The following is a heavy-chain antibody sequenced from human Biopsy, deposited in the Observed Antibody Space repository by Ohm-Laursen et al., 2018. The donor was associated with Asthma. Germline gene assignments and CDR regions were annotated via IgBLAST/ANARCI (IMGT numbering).Heavy chain of an antibody. CDR3: ARDYDGDYVQRHLPLAY. Sequence: KVSCNASGGTFSTFGISWVRQAPGQGLEWMGRIIPFYGTATYAQNFQGRLTLTADESTSTAYMELSSLRSEDTAVYFCARDYDGDYVQRHLPLAYWGQGTLVTVSS. V-gene: IGHV1-69*15. D-gene: IGHD4-17*01. CDR2: IIPFYGTA. CDR1: GGTFSTFG. J-gene: IGHJ4*02.